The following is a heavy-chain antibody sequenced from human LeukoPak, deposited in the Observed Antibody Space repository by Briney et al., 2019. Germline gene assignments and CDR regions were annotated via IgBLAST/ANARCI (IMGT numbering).Heavy chain of an antibody. V-gene: IGHV4-59*01. CDR2: IYYSGST. J-gene: IGHJ4*02. Sequence: SETLSLICTVSGGSIYSYYWSWIRQPPGKGLEWIGYIYYSGSTNYNPSLKSRVTISVDTSKNQFSLKLSSVTAADTAVYYCARDDHFDYWGQGTLVTVSS. CDR1: GGSIYSYY. CDR3: ARDDHFDY.